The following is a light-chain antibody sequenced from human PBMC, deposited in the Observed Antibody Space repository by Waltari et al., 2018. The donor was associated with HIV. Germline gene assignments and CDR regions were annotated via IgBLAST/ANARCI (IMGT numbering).Light chain of an antibody. CDR1: SSDVGGYNY. CDR2: EVS. V-gene: IGLV2-14*01. CDR3: SSYTSSSKV. J-gene: IGLJ2*01. Sequence: QSALTHPASVSGSPGQPTTISCTGTSSDVGGYNYVSWYQQHPAKAPKLMIYEVSNRPSGVSNRFSVSKSGNTASLTISGLQAEDEADYYCSSYTSSSKVFGGGTKLTVL.